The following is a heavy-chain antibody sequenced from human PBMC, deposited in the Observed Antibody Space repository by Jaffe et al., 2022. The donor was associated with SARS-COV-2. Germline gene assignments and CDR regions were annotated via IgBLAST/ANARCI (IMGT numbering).Heavy chain of an antibody. V-gene: IGHV3-30-3*01. J-gene: IGHJ4*02. Sequence: QVQLVESGGGVVQPGRSLRLSCAASGFTFSSYAMHWVRQAPGKGLEWVAVISYDGSNKYYADSVKGRFTISRDNSKNTLYLQMNSLRAEDTAVYYCARIAKQQLDYWGQGTLVTVSS. D-gene: IGHD6-13*01. CDR3: ARIAKQQLDY. CDR2: ISYDGSNK. CDR1: GFTFSSYA.